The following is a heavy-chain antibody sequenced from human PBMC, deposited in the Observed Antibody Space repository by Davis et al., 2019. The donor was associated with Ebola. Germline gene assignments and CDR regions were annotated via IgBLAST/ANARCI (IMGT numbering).Heavy chain of an antibody. D-gene: IGHD1-20*01. Sequence: ASVKVSCKASGYTFTSYGISWVRQAPGQGLEWMGWISAYNGNTNSARKFQGRVTMTTDTSTSTAYMELRSLRSDDTAVYYCARDSMITGAGLFDYWGQGTLVTVSS. J-gene: IGHJ4*02. CDR1: GYTFTSYG. V-gene: IGHV1-18*01. CDR2: ISAYNGNT. CDR3: ARDSMITGAGLFDY.